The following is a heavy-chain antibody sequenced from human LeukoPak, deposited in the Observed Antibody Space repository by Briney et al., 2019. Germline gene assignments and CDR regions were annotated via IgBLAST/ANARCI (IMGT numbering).Heavy chain of an antibody. D-gene: IGHD1-7*01. J-gene: IGHJ3*02. CDR2: ISSHSGYI. Sequence: GGSLRLSCAASGFTFSSYSMNWVRQAPGKGLEWVSSISSHSGYIFYADSVKGRFTISRDNAKNSLYPQMNSLRAEDTGVYFCARGGTGATRDDTFDIWGQGAMVTVSS. V-gene: IGHV3-21*01. CDR1: GFTFSSYS. CDR3: ARGGTGATRDDTFDI.